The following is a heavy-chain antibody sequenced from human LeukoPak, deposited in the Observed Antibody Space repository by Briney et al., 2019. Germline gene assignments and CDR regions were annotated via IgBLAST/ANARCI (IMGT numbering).Heavy chain of an antibody. CDR3: ARGRFGEDWLYFDY. J-gene: IGHJ4*02. V-gene: IGHV1-18*01. CDR1: GGTFSSDI. D-gene: IGHD3-10*01. CDR2: ISAYNGNT. Sequence: ASVKVSCKTSGGTFSSDIISWVRQAPGQGLEWMGWISAYNGNTNYAQKLQGRVTMTTDTSTSTAYMELRSLRSDDTAVYYCARGRFGEDWLYFDYWGQGTLVTVSS.